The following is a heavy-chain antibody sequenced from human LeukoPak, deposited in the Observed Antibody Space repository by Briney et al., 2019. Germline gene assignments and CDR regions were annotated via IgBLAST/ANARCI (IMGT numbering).Heavy chain of an antibody. V-gene: IGHV3-23*01. J-gene: IGHJ4*02. CDR3: ARGPPIRGVDY. D-gene: IGHD3-10*01. Sequence: GESLRLSCAASGFTFSSYGMSWVRQAPGKGLEWVSAISGSGGSTYYADSVKGRFTISRDNSKNTLYLQMNSLRAEDTAVYYCARGPPIRGVDYWGQGTLVTVSS. CDR2: ISGSGGST. CDR1: GFTFSSYG.